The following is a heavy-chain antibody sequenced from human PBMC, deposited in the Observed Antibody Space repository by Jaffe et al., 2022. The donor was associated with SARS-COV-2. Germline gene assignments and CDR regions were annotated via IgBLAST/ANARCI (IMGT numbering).Heavy chain of an antibody. D-gene: IGHD3-3*01. CDR1: GGSISSSSYY. J-gene: IGHJ4*02. CDR3: ARLGYDFWSGYHENRYFDY. V-gene: IGHV4-39*01. Sequence: QLQLQESGPGLVKPSETLSLTCTVSGGSISSSSYYWGWIRQPPGKGLEWIGSIYYSGSTYYNPSLKSRVTISVDTSKNQFSLKLSSVTAADTAVYYCARLGYDFWSGYHENRYFDYWGQGTLVTVSS. CDR2: IYYSGST.